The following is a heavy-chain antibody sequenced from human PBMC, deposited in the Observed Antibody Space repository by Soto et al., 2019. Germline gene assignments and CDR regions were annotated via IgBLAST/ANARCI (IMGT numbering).Heavy chain of an antibody. CDR3: ARGDILIGSRNWFDP. CDR1: GGSFINHY. V-gene: IGHV4-34*01. CDR2: INHIGIT. J-gene: IGHJ5*02. D-gene: IGHD3-9*01. Sequence: QVQLQQWGAGLLKPSETLSLTCAVYGGSFINHYWSWIRQPPGKGLEWIGEINHIGITNYNPSLKSRVTLSVDRFKNQFTLKLSSVAAADTAVYYCARGDILIGSRNWFDPWGQGTLVTVSS.